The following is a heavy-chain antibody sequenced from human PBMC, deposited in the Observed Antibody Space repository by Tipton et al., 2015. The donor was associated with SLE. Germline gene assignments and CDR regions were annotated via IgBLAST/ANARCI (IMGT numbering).Heavy chain of an antibody. CDR3: AKDLGITISEGFDY. J-gene: IGHJ4*02. CDR2: ISSSSSYI. CDR1: GFTFSSYS. V-gene: IGHV3-21*04. D-gene: IGHD3-3*01. Sequence: SLRLSCAASGFTFSSYSMNWVRQAPGKGLEWVSSISSSSSYIYYADSVKGRFTISRDDAKNSLYLQMNSLRAEDTALYYCAKDLGITISEGFDYWGQGTLVTVSS.